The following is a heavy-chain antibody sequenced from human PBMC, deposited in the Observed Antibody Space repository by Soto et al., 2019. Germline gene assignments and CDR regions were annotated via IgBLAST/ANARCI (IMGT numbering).Heavy chain of an antibody. V-gene: IGHV4-61*01. Sequence: SETLSLTCTVSGGSVSSGSYYWSWIRQPPGKGLEWIGYIYYSGSTNYNPSLKSRVTISADTSKNQFSLKLSSVTAADTAVYYCARARYYYDSSGYYSYYFDYWGQGTLVTVSS. D-gene: IGHD3-22*01. J-gene: IGHJ4*02. CDR3: ARARYYYDSSGYYSYYFDY. CDR1: GGSVSSGSYY. CDR2: IYYSGST.